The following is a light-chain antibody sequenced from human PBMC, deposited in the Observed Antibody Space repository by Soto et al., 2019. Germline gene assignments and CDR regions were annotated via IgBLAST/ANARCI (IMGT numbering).Light chain of an antibody. J-gene: IGKJ4*01. CDR2: DAS. CDR1: QDISNY. V-gene: IGKV1-33*01. CDR3: QQYDNLLT. Sequence: DILMTQSPSSLSASVGDRVTITCQASQDISNYLNWYQQKPGKAPKLLIYDASNLETIVPSRFSGSGSGTDFTFTISSLQPEDIATYYCQQYDNLLTFGGGTKVEIK.